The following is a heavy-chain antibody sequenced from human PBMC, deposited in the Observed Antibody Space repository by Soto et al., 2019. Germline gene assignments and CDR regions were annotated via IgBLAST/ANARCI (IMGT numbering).Heavy chain of an antibody. Sequence: QAQLVQSGAEVKKPGASVKVSCKASGYTLTSFGIHWVRQAPGQRLEWMGWINAGNGNTKYSQQLQGRVTFSRDTSANTAYMELTSLTSEGTAVYCCVRTRQQWLVGDSWGQGSRVTVSS. CDR3: VRTRQQWLVGDS. CDR1: GYTLTSFG. CDR2: INAGNGNT. D-gene: IGHD6-19*01. J-gene: IGHJ4*02. V-gene: IGHV1-3*01.